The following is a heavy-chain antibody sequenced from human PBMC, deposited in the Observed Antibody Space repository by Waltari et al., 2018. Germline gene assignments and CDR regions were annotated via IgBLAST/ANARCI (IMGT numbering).Heavy chain of an antibody. J-gene: IGHJ4*02. V-gene: IGHV4-34*01. CDR3: ASLRRVGAARRPFDY. CDR2: INHSGST. Sequence: QVQLQQWGAGLLKPSETLSLTCAVYGGSFSGYYWCWLRQPPGKGLEWIGEINHSGSTNYNPSLKSRVTISVDTSKNQFSLKLSSVTAADTAVYYCASLRRVGAARRPFDYWGQGTLVTVSS. D-gene: IGHD6-6*01. CDR1: GGSFSGYY.